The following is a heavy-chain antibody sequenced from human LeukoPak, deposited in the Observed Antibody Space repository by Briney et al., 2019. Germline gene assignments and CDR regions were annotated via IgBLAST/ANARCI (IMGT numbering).Heavy chain of an antibody. CDR1: GGSFSGYY. V-gene: IGHV4-34*01. CDR3: ARRGLLWFGELRY. J-gene: IGHJ4*02. Sequence: SETLSLTCAVYGGSFSGYYWSWIRQPPGKGLEWIGEINHSGSTNYNPSLKSRVTISVDTSKNQFSLKLSSVTAADTAVYYCARRGLLWFGELRYWGQGTLVTVSS. D-gene: IGHD3-10*01. CDR2: INHSGST.